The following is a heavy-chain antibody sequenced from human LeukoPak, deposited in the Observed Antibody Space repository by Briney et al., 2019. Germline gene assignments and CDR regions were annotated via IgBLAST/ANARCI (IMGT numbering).Heavy chain of an antibody. CDR2: INHSGST. CDR3: AGDYDSSGYFY. D-gene: IGHD3-22*01. CDR1: GGSFSGYY. J-gene: IGHJ4*02. V-gene: IGHV4-34*01. Sequence: PSETLSLTCAVYGGSFSGYYWSWIRQPPGKGLEWIGEINHSGSTNYNPALKSRVTISVDTSKNQFSLKLSSVTAAYTAVYYCAGDYDSSGYFYWGQGTLVTVSS.